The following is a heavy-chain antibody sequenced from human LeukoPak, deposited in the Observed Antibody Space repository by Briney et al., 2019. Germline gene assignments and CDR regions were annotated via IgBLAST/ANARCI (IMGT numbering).Heavy chain of an antibody. D-gene: IGHD3-16*01. J-gene: IGHJ4*02. CDR1: GDSIRNYY. CDR2: IDYSGST. CDR3: ARPGEVAGKAGFKY. V-gene: IGHV4-59*08. Sequence: SETLSLTCTVSGDSIRNYYWSWIRQPPGKGLEWIGYIDYSGSTDYNPSLKSRVTMSVDTSKNQFSLKMSSATAADTAVYYCARPGEVAGKAGFKYWGKGTLVTVSS.